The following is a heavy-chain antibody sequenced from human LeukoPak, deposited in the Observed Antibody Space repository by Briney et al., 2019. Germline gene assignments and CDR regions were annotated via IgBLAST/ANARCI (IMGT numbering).Heavy chain of an antibody. J-gene: IGHJ4*02. V-gene: IGHV4-59*01. Sequence: SETLSLTCTVSGGSMSSYYWSWIRQPPGKGLEWIGYTYYSGNTNYNPSLKSRVTISVDTSKNQFSLKVSSVTAADTAVYYCARVFHDSSGYPLDYWGQGTLVTVSS. D-gene: IGHD3-22*01. CDR1: GGSMSSYY. CDR3: ARVFHDSSGYPLDY. CDR2: TYYSGNT.